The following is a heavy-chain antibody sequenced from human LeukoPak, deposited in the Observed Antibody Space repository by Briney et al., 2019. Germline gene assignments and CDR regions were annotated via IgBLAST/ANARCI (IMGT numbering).Heavy chain of an antibody. CDR3: ARVLSSGWAGFDY. D-gene: IGHD6-19*01. V-gene: IGHV4-59*11. CDR2: IYYSGTT. J-gene: IGHJ4*02. CDR1: GGSISNHY. Sequence: SETLSLTCTVSGGSISNHYWTWIRQPPGKGLEWIAHIYYSGTTNYNPSLKSRVTISVDTSKNQFSLKLSSVTAADTAVYYCARVLSSGWAGFDYWGQGALVTVSS.